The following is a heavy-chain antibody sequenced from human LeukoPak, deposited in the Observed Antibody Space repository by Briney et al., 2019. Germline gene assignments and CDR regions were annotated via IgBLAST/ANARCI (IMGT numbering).Heavy chain of an antibody. CDR2: IYPSGNT. CDR3: AREDSGSYYNYYYFYMDV. Sequence: SETLSLTCAVYGGSFSSYFWSWVRRPAGKGLEWIGRIYPSGNTNYNPSLKSRVTLSVDTSKTQFSLRLSSVTAADTAVYYCAREDSGSYYNYYYFYMDVWGKGTTVTISS. J-gene: IGHJ6*03. CDR1: GGSFSSYF. V-gene: IGHV4-4*07. D-gene: IGHD3-10*01.